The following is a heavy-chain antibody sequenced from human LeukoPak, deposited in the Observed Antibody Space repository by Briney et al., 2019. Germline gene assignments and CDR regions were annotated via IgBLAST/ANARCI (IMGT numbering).Heavy chain of an antibody. CDR3: ARALSYYGSGSYEYYYYYMDV. D-gene: IGHD3-10*01. V-gene: IGHV1-18*01. J-gene: IGHJ6*03. CDR1: GYTFTSYG. CDR2: ISAYNGNT. Sequence: ASVKVSCKASGYTFTSYGISWVRQAPGQGLEWMGWISAYNGNTNYAQKLQGRVTMTTDTSTSTAYMELRSLRSDDTAVYYCARALSYYGSGSYEYYYYYMDVWGKGTTVTISS.